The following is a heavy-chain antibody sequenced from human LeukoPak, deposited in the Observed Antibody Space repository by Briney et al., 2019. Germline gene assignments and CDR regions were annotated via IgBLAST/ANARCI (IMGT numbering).Heavy chain of an antibody. V-gene: IGHV3-21*01. CDR3: ARGTSIGDYYDSSGYYEDFDY. J-gene: IGHJ4*02. D-gene: IGHD3-22*01. Sequence: GGSLRLSCAASGFTFSSYSMNWVRQAPGKGLEWVSSISSSSSYIYHADSVKGRFTISRDNAKNSLYLQMNSLRAEDTAVYYCARGTSIGDYYDSSGYYEDFDYWGQGTLVTVSS. CDR2: ISSSSSYI. CDR1: GFTFSSYS.